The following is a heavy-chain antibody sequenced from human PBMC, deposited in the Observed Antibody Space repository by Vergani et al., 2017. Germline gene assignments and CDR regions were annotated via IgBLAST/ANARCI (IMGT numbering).Heavy chain of an antibody. V-gene: IGHV3-33*06. D-gene: IGHD3-10*01. CDR1: GFTFNQYG. CDR3: AKGGGYYGSGSYLLFDY. Sequence: QVQLVESGGGVVQPGRSLRLSCAASGFTFNQYGMHWVRQAPGKGLEWVAVTWYDGNNKQYADSVKGRFTISRDNSKNTLYLQMNSLRAEDTAVYYCAKGGGYYGSGSYLLFDYWGQGTLVTVSS. CDR2: TWYDGNNK. J-gene: IGHJ4*02.